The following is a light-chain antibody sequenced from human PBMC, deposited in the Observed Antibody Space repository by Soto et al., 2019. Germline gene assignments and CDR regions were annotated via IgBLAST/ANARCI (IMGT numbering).Light chain of an antibody. CDR1: SSDVGGYNY. J-gene: IGLJ1*01. CDR2: EVS. CDR3: SSYTSSRAYV. V-gene: IGLV2-14*01. Sequence: QSALTQPASVSRSPGQSITISCTGTSSDVGGYNYVSWYQQQSGKAPKLMIHEVSNRPSGVSSRFSGSKSGNTASLTISGLQAEDEADYYCSSYTSSRAYVFGSGTKVTVL.